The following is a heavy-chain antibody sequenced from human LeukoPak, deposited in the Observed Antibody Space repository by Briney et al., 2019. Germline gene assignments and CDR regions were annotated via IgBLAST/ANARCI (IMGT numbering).Heavy chain of an antibody. V-gene: IGHV1-2*04. CDR1: GYTLTDYY. J-gene: IGHJ5*02. D-gene: IGHD3-22*01. CDR3: ARDSRPLSYYYDSSGTYSWFDP. CDR2: INPNSGDT. Sequence: GSVKDSCKASGYTLTDYYMHWVRQAPGQGLEWMGWINPNSGDTNYAQKCQGWVTMTRDTSISTAYMEQSRMRSDDTAVYYCARDSRPLSYYYDSSGTYSWFDPWGQGTLVTVSS.